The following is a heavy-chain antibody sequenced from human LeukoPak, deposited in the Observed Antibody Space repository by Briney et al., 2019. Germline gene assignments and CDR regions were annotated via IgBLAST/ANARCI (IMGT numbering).Heavy chain of an antibody. CDR3: ARAGYSSSWYPLNWFDP. D-gene: IGHD6-13*01. V-gene: IGHV4-39*07. Sequence: PSETLSLTCTVSGGSISSSSYYWGWIRQPPGKGLEWIGSIYYSGSTYYNPSLKSRVTISVDTSKNQFSLKLSSVTAADTAVYYCARAGYSSSWYPLNWFDPWGQGTLVTVSS. CDR2: IYYSGST. J-gene: IGHJ5*02. CDR1: GGSISSSSYY.